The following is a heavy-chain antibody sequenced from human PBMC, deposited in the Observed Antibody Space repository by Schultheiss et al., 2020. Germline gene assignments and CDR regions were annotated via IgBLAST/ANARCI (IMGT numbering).Heavy chain of an antibody. CDR2: ISSSGSSTM. CDR3: AREKEIGYSRGWYYDGFDI. CDR1: GFTFSSYE. J-gene: IGHJ3*02. Sequence: GESLKISCAASGFTFSSYEMNWVRQAPGKGLEWISYISSSGSSTMYYADSVKGRFTISRDNAKNSLYLQMNSLRAEDTAVYFCAREKEIGYSRGWYYDGFDIWGQGTMVTVSS. V-gene: IGHV3-48*03. D-gene: IGHD6-19*01.